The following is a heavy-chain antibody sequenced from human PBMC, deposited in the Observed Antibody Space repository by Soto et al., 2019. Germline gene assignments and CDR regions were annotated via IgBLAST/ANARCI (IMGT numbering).Heavy chain of an antibody. D-gene: IGHD3-9*01. CDR1: GTTFDSFT. CDR2: FVPMFASA. V-gene: IGHV1-69*13. Sequence: SVKVSCKPSGTTFDSFTFAWVRQAPGQGLEWLGGFVPMFASATIAQRFQGRVRITADASTGTGYMELSDLRSDDSAIYYCAREDDTTGHYSWFDPSGPGTLVTVSS. J-gene: IGHJ5*02. CDR3: AREDDTTGHYSWFDP.